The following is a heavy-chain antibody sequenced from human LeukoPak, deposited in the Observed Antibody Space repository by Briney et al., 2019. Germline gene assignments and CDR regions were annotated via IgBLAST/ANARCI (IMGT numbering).Heavy chain of an antibody. CDR2: ISSSSSYT. CDR1: GFTFSDYY. CDR3: AREGTRGYSYGLDY. J-gene: IGHJ4*02. V-gene: IGHV3-11*05. D-gene: IGHD5-18*01. Sequence: GGSLRLSCAASGFTFSDYYMSWIRQAPGKGLEWVSYISSSSSYTNYADSVKGRFTISRDNAKNSLYLQMNSLRAEDTAVYYCAREGTRGYSYGLDYWGQGTLVTVSS.